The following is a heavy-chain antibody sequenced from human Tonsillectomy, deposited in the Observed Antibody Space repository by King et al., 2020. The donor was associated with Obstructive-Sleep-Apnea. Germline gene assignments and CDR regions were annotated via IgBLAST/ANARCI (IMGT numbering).Heavy chain of an antibody. CDR2: ILYDGSNT. Sequence: VQLVESGGGVVQPGRSLRLSCAASGYTISNYGMHWVRQAPGKGLEWVAIILYDGSNTYYADSVKGRFTISRDNSKKPLYLQMNSLRSEDTAVYYCASPDGSGGQPPYYDYWGQGTLVTVSS. CDR3: ASPDGSGGQPPYYDY. J-gene: IGHJ4*02. V-gene: IGHV3-30*03. D-gene: IGHD3-10*01. CDR1: GYTISNYG.